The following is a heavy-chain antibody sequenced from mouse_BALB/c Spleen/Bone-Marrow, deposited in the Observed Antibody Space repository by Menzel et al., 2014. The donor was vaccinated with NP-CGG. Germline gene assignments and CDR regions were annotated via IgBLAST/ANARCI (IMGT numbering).Heavy chain of an antibody. CDR2: ISSGGSYT. CDR1: GFTFSSYA. J-gene: IGHJ1*01. D-gene: IGHD2-2*01. Sequence: EVKLVESGGGLVKPGGSLKLSCAASGFTFSSYAMSWVRQTPEKRLEWVATISSGGSYTYYPDSVKGRFTISRDNAKNTLYLQMSSLRSEDTAMYYCARGGGYDLYFDVWGAGTTVTVSS. V-gene: IGHV5-9-1*01. CDR3: ARGGGYDLYFDV.